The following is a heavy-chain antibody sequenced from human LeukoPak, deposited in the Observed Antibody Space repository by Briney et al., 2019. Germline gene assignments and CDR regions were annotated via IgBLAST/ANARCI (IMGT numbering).Heavy chain of an antibody. Sequence: ASVKVSCKASGYTFTNHGISWVRQAPGQGLEWMGWISTYNGDTKYAQRLQGRVTLTSDTSTNTVYMEARSLKSDDTAVYYCERDLAFLPVPADNGWLDPWGQGTLVTVSS. J-gene: IGHJ5*02. CDR2: ISTYNGDT. V-gene: IGHV1-18*04. CDR1: GYTFTNHG. D-gene: IGHD6-19*01. CDR3: ERDLAFLPVPADNGWLDP.